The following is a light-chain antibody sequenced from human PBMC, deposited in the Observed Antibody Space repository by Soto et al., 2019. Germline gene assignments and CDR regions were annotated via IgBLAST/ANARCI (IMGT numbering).Light chain of an antibody. V-gene: IGLV4-60*02. J-gene: IGLJ2*01. CDR2: LEDSGGY. Sequence: QPVLTQSSSASASLGSSVRLTCTLSSGHSTYIIAWHQQQPGKAPRYLMKLEDSGGYYKGNGVPDRFSGSSSGADRYLTISNLQFEDEADYYCETWESDTHVFGGGTKLTVL. CDR3: ETWESDTHV. CDR1: SGHSTYI.